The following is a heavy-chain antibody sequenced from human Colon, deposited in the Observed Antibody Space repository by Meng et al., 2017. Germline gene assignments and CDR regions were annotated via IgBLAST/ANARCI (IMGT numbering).Heavy chain of an antibody. V-gene: IGHV3-64*07. CDR3: ARNGIVAAVFNWFDS. Sequence: EVQLVACGGGLVQPGGFLSLSCAASGFIFSSYGMNWVRQAPGKGLEYVSGISYNGGSTYYAESVKGRFTISRDNSKNTLYLQMGSLRAEDTAVYYCARNGIVAAVFNWFDSWGQGTLVTVSS. CDR1: GFIFSSYG. CDR2: ISYNGGST. J-gene: IGHJ5*01. D-gene: IGHD6-13*01.